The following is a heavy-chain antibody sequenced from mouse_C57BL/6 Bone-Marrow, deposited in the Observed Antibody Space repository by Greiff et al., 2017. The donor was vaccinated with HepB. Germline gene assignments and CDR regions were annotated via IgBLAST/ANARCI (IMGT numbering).Heavy chain of an antibody. CDR3: TKAYYGSSPFDY. CDR2: IYPGNSDT. J-gene: IGHJ2*01. Sequence: EVQLQQSGTVLARPGASVKMSCKTSGYTFTSYWMHWVKQRPGQGLEWIGAIYPGNSDTSYNQKFKGKAKLTAVTSASTAYMELSSLTNEDSAVYYCTKAYYGSSPFDYWGQGTTLTVSS. CDR1: GYTFTSYW. V-gene: IGHV1-5*01. D-gene: IGHD1-1*01.